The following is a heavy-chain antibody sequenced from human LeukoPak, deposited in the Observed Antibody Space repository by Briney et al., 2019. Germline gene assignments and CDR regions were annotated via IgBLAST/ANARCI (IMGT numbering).Heavy chain of an antibody. Sequence: SVKVSCXASGDTFSSYAISWVRQAPGQGLEWMGRIIPIFGTANYAQKFQGRVTITTDESTSTAYMELSSLRSEDTAVYYCARSAEWKEWPDWGQETLVTVSS. J-gene: IGHJ4*02. V-gene: IGHV1-69*05. D-gene: IGHD5-12*01. CDR1: GDTFSSYA. CDR2: IIPIFGTA. CDR3: ARSAEWKEWPD.